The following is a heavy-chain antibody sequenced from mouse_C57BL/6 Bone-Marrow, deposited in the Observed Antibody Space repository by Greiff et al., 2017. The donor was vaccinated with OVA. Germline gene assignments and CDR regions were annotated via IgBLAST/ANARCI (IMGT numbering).Heavy chain of an antibody. CDR1: GYTFTSYW. V-gene: IGHV1-69*01. CDR2: IDPSDSYT. J-gene: IGHJ3*01. Sequence: QVQLQQSGAELVMPGASVKLSCKASGYTFTSYWMHWVKQRPGQGLEWIGEIDPSDSYTNYNQKFKGKSTLTVDKSSSTAYMQLSSLTSEDSAVYYCARWGPAWFAYWGQGTLVTVSA. CDR3: ARWGPAWFAY.